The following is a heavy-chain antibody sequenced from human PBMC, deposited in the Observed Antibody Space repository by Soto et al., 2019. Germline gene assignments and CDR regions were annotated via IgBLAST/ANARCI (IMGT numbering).Heavy chain of an antibody. J-gene: IGHJ3*02. CDR1: GYTFTSYD. V-gene: IGHV1-8*01. Sequence: ASVKVSCKASGYTFTSYDINWVRQATGQGLEWMGWMNPNSGNTGYAQKFQGRVNMTRNTSISTAYMELSSLRSEDTAVYYCATDALAAYGAHAFDIWGQGTMVTVSS. D-gene: IGHD2-2*01. CDR2: MNPNSGNT. CDR3: ATDALAAYGAHAFDI.